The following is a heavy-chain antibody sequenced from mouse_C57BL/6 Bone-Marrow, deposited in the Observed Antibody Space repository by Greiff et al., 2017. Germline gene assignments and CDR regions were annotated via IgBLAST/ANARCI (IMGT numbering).Heavy chain of an antibody. D-gene: IGHD2-4*01. Sequence: QVQLKESGPELVKPGASVKISCKASGYTFTDYYINWVKQRPGQGLEWIGWIFPGSGSTYYNEKFKGKATLTVDKSSSTAYMLLSSLTSEDSAVYFCARSRGLRRAWFAYWGQGTLVTVSA. CDR1: GYTFTDYY. CDR3: ARSRGLRRAWFAY. V-gene: IGHV1-75*01. J-gene: IGHJ3*01. CDR2: IFPGSGST.